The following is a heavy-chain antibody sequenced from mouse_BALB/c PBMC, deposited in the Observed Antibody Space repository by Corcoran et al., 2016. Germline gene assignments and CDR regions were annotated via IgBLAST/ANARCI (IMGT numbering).Heavy chain of an antibody. CDR1: GFNIKDTY. CDR3: ARNYDYDRYFDV. J-gene: IGHJ1*01. CDR2: IDPANGNT. Sequence: EVQLQQSGAELVKPGASVKLSCTASGFNIKDTYMHWVKQRPEQGLEWIGRIDPANGNTKYDPKFQGKATITADTSSNTAYLQLSSLTSEDTAVYYCARNYDYDRYFDVWCAGTTVTISS. V-gene: IGHV14-3*02. D-gene: IGHD2-4*01.